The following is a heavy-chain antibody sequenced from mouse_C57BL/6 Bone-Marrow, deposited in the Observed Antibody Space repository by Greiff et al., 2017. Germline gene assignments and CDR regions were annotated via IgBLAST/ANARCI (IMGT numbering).Heavy chain of an antibody. Sequence: QVQLQQPGAELVMPGASVKLSCKASGYTFTSYWMHWVKQRPGQGLEWIGEIDPSDSYTNYNQKFKGKSTLTVDKSSSTAYMQLSSLTSEDSAVYYCARLAAMDYEGRGPSVTVTS. CDR1: GYTFTSYW. J-gene: IGHJ4*01. V-gene: IGHV1-69*01. CDR2: IDPSDSYT. CDR3: ARLAAMDY.